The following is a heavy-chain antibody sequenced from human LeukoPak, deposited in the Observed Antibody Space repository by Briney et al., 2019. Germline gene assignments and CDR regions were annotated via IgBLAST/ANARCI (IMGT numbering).Heavy chain of an antibody. D-gene: IGHD3-10*01. J-gene: IGHJ3*02. Sequence: SQTLSLTCTVSGGSISSGDYYWSWIRQPPGKGLEWIGYIYYSGSTYYNPSLKSRVTISVDTSRNQFSLRLTSVTAADTAVYYCARYPRGAFDIWGQGTMVTVSS. V-gene: IGHV4-30-4*01. CDR2: IYYSGST. CDR1: GGSISSGDYY. CDR3: ARYPRGAFDI.